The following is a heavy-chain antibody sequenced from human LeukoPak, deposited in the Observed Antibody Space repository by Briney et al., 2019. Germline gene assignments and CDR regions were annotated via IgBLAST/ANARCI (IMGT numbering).Heavy chain of an antibody. D-gene: IGHD6-13*01. V-gene: IGHV4-34*01. CDR3: ARGSSSPTAPFDY. CDR2: INHSGST. J-gene: IGHJ4*02. CDR1: GGSFSGYY. Sequence: SETLSLTCAVYGGSFSGYYWSWIRQPPGKGLEWIGEINHSGSTNYNPSLKSRVTIPVDTSKNQFSLKLSSVTAADTAVYYCARGSSSPTAPFDYWGQGTLVTVSS.